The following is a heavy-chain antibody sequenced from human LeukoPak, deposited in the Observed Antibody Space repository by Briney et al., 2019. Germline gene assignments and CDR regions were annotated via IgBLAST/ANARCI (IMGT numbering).Heavy chain of an antibody. Sequence: GGSLRLSCAASGFTFDDYGMSWVRQAPGKGLEWVSGIRGSGDSTYYAGSVKGRFTISRDNSKNTLYLQMNSLRAEDTAVYYCAKHLALVGATTTYDYWGQGTLVIVSS. CDR3: AKHLALVGATTTYDY. CDR2: IRGSGDST. D-gene: IGHD1-26*01. CDR1: GFTFDDYG. V-gene: IGHV3-23*01. J-gene: IGHJ4*02.